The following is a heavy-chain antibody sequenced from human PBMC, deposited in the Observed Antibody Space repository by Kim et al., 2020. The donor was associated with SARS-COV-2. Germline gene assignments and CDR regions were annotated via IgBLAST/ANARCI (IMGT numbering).Heavy chain of an antibody. D-gene: IGHD3-22*01. CDR3: ARDASYYDSSGYYDNFDY. CDR2: IKLDGSEK. Sequence: GGSLRLSCAASGFTFSNYWMTWVRQAPGKGLEWVANIKLDGSEKNYVDSVKGRFTISRDNAKNSLYLQMNSLRPEDTAVYYCARDASYYDSSGYYDNFDYWGQGTLVTVSS. CDR1: GFTFSNYW. V-gene: IGHV3-7*03. J-gene: IGHJ4*02.